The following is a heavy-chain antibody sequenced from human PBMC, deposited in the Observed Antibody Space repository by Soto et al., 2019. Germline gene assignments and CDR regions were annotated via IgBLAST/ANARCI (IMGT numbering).Heavy chain of an antibody. CDR1: GFIFSSYD. CDR3: GRSVRTSSDMFVEH. J-gene: IGHJ4*02. D-gene: IGHD1-1*01. Sequence: QVQLVESGGGVVQPGRSLRLSCAATGFIFSSYDMHWVRQAPGKGLEWVAVIWYEGSKKHYADSVKGRFTISRDNSKSTLYLQMNSVTVDDTAVYYCGRSVRTSSDMFVEHRGQGTPVTVSS. V-gene: IGHV3-33*03. CDR2: IWYEGSKK.